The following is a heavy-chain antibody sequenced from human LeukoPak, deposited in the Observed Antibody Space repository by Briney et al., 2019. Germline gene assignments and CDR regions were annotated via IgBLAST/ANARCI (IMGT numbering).Heavy chain of an antibody. D-gene: IGHD5-24*01. CDR1: GGSISSYY. CDR2: IYYSGST. V-gene: IGHV4-59*01. Sequence: SETLSLTCTVSGGSISSYYWSWIRQPPGKGLEWIGYIYYSGSTNYNPSLKSRVTISVDTSKNQFSLKLSSVTAADTAVYYCARGPVEMATIDVRFDYWGQGTLVTVSS. J-gene: IGHJ4*02. CDR3: ARGPVEMATIDVRFDY.